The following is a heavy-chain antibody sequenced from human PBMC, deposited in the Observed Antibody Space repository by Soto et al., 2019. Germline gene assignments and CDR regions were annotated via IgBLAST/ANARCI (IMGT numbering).Heavy chain of an antibody. Sequence: QVQLVQSGAEVKKPGSSVKVSCKASGGTFSSYTISWVRQAPGQGLEWMGRIIPILGIANYAQKFQGRVTITAEKSTSTAYMEPSSLRSEDTAVYYCARDCSSTSCYAYPWGQGTLVTGSS. CDR2: IIPILGIA. CDR1: GGTFSSYT. CDR3: ARDCSSTSCYAYP. V-gene: IGHV1-69*08. J-gene: IGHJ5*02. D-gene: IGHD2-2*01.